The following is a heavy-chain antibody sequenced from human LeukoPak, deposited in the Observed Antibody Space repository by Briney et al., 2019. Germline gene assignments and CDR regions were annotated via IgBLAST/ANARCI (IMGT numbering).Heavy chain of an antibody. CDR1: GGSISGSSYY. J-gene: IGHJ5*02. CDR3: ARQRLDYGELNWFDP. D-gene: IGHD4-17*01. V-gene: IGHV4-39*01. CDR2: IYYSGST. Sequence: SETLSLTCTVSGGSISGSSYYWGWIRQPPGKGLEWIGSIYYSGSTYYNPSLKSRATISVDTSKNQFSLKLRSVTAADTAMYFCARQRLDYGELNWFDPWGQGTLVTVSS.